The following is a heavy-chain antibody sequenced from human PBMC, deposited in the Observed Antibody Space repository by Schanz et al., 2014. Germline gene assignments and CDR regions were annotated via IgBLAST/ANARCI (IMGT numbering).Heavy chain of an antibody. V-gene: IGHV1-18*01. D-gene: IGHD6-13*01. Sequence: QVQLVQSGAEVKKPGSSVKVSCKASGGTFSTYTISWVRQAPGQGLEWMGWINGYNGHTLYAQKFQGRVTMTTDTSTSTSYIELTSLRFDDTAVYYCASSGAGYSSSWDFDYWGQGTLVNGSS. CDR2: INGYNGHT. J-gene: IGHJ4*02. CDR1: GGTFSTYT. CDR3: ASSGAGYSSSWDFDY.